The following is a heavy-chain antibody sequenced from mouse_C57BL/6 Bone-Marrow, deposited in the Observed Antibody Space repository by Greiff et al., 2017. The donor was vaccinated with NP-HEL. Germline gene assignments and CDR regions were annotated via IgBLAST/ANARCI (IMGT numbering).Heavy chain of an antibody. CDR3: ARMGDYDWYFDY. D-gene: IGHD2-4*01. CDR1: GYTFTSYW. CDR2: IDPSDSYT. J-gene: IGHJ2*01. Sequence: QVQLQQPGAELVKPGASVKLSCKASGYTFTSYWMQWVKQRPGQGLEWIGEIDPSDSYTNYNQKFKGKATLTVDTSSSTAYMQLSSLTSEDSAVYYCARMGDYDWYFDYWGQGTTLTVSS. V-gene: IGHV1-50*01.